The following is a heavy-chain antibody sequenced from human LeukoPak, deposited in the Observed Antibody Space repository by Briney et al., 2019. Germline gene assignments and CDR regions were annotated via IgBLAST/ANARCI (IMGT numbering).Heavy chain of an antibody. Sequence: ASVKVSCKASGGTFSSYAISWVRQAPGQGLEWMGGIIPIFGTANYAQKFQGRVTITADESTSTAYMELSSLRSEDTAVYYCARDTPLQSSTSYRGWFDPWGQGTLVTVSS. J-gene: IGHJ5*02. D-gene: IGHD2-2*01. CDR1: GGTFSSYA. V-gene: IGHV1-69*13. CDR3: ARDTPLQSSTSYRGWFDP. CDR2: IIPIFGTA.